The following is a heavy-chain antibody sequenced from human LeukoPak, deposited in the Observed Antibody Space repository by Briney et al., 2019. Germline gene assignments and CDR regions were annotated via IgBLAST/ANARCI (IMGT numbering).Heavy chain of an antibody. CDR2: IWYDGSNK. D-gene: IGHD4-23*01. J-gene: IGHJ4*02. V-gene: IGHV3-33*08. Sequence: GGSLRLSCAASGFTFSSYGMHWVRQAPGKGLEWVAMIWYDGSNKYYADSVKGRFTISRDNSKNTLYLQMNSLRAEDTAVYYCARDLGGNADYWGKGTLVTVSS. CDR1: GFTFSSYG. CDR3: ARDLGGNADY.